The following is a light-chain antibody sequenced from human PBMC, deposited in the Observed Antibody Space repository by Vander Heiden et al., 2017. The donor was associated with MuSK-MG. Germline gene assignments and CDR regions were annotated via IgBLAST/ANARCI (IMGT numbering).Light chain of an antibody. V-gene: IGKV1-13*02. J-gene: IGKJ3*01. CDR3: KQFNT. CDR1: QGISSA. CDR2: EAS. Sequence: ALQLTQSPSSLSASVGDRVTITCRASQGISSALAWYQQKPGKAPKLLIYEASSVESGVTARCSGSGSGTDFTRPISSLQPEDFAKYDGKQFNTFGRGTKVDIK.